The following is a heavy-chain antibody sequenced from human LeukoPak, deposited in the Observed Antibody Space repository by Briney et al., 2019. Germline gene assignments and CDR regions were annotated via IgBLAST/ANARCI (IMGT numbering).Heavy chain of an antibody. D-gene: IGHD3-16*02. V-gene: IGHV3-23*01. Sequence: PGGSLRLSCAASGFTFSSYAMSWVRQAPGKGLEWVSAISGSGGSTYYADSVKGRFTISRDNSKNTLYLQMNSLRAEDTAVYYCAKENYDYVWGGYRSGPSWFDPWGQGTLVTVSS. CDR1: GFTFSSYA. J-gene: IGHJ5*02. CDR2: ISGSGGST. CDR3: AKENYDYVWGGYRSGPSWFDP.